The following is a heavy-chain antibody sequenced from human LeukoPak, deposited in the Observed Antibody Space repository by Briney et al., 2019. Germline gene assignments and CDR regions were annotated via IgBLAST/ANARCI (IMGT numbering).Heavy chain of an antibody. CDR2: IIPIFGTA. CDR1: GGTFSSYA. J-gene: IGHJ4*02. D-gene: IGHD4-17*01. Sequence: ASVKVSCKASGGTFSSYAISWVRQPPGQGLEWMGRIIPIFGTANYAQKFQGRVTITTDESTSTAYMVLSSLRSEDTAVYYCARDGETVTTSGSFMGYFDYWGQGTLVTDSS. V-gene: IGHV1-69*05. CDR3: ARDGETVTTSGSFMGYFDY.